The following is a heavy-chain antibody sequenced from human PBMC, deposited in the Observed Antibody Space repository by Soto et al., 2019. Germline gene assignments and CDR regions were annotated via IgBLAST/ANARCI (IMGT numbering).Heavy chain of an antibody. D-gene: IGHD2-21*02. V-gene: IGHV2-5*02. Sequence: QITLKESGPALVKPTQTLTLTCTISGFSLSTGGVGVGWIRQPPGKALEWLALIYWDDDKRYSPSLRSRLTIPKDTSKNQVVLTMTNIDPVDTPTYYCAHSRCGGDCLQSYSSHYYCGMDVWGQGTTVTVSS. CDR1: GFSLSTGGVG. CDR2: IYWDDDK. CDR3: AHSRCGGDCLQSYSSHYYCGMDV. J-gene: IGHJ6*02.